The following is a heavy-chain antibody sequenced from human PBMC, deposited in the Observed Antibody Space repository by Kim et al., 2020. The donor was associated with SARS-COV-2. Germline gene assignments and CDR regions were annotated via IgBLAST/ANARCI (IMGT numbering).Heavy chain of an antibody. J-gene: IGHJ5*01. D-gene: IGHD3-10*01. CDR2: IYYSGST. CDR3: ARQKPSDLWFGELFGSDW. Sequence: SETLSLTCTVSGGSISSYYWSWIRQPPGKGLEWIGYIYYSGSTNYNPSLKSRVTISVDTSKNQFSLKLSSVTAADTAVYYCARQKPSDLWFGELFGSDW. V-gene: IGHV4-59*08. CDR1: GGSISSYY.